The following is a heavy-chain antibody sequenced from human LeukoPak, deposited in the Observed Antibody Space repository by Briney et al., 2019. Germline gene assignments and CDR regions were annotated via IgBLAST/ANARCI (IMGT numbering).Heavy chain of an antibody. CDR2: IDSSSSYI. D-gene: IGHD1-7*01. V-gene: IGHV3-21*01. CDR3: ARPGITGTMGYGAFDI. CDR1: GFTFSSYS. Sequence: PGGSLRHSCAASGFTFSSYSINWVRQAPGKGLEWVSSIDSSSSYIYYADSVKGRFTISRDNAKNSLFLQMNSLRVEDTAVYYCARPGITGTMGYGAFDIWGQGTRVTVSS. J-gene: IGHJ3*02.